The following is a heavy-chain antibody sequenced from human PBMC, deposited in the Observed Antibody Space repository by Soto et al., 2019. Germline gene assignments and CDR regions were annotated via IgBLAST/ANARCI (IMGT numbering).Heavy chain of an antibody. CDR2: TYYRSKWYN. Sequence: PSQTLSLTCVISGDSVSSNSAAWNWIRQSPSRGLEWLGRTYYRSKWYNDYAVSVKSRITINPDTSKNQFSLQLNSVTPEDTAVYYCASSRVPYKISYYFDYWGQGTLVTVSS. V-gene: IGHV6-1*01. CDR3: ASSRVPYKISYYFDY. J-gene: IGHJ4*02. D-gene: IGHD1-1*01. CDR1: GDSVSSNSAA.